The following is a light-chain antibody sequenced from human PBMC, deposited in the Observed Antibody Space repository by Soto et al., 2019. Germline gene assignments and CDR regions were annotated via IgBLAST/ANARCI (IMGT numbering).Light chain of an antibody. Sequence: QSFLTQPPSASGTPGQRITISCSGSRSNIGTNTVNWYRQLAGTAPKLLIHTDDQRPSGVPDRFSGSKSGTSASLAISGLQSDDEADYFCVAWDDSRTGYVFGPGTKVTVL. CDR2: TDD. V-gene: IGLV1-44*01. CDR1: RSNIGTNT. CDR3: VAWDDSRTGYV. J-gene: IGLJ1*01.